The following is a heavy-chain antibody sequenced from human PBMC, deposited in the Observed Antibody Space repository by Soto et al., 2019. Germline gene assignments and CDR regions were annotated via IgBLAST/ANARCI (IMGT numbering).Heavy chain of an antibody. CDR2: ISYDGSNK. V-gene: IGHV3-30-3*01. J-gene: IGHJ5*02. Sequence: QVQLVESGGGVVQPGRSLRLSCAASGFTFSSYAMHWVRQAPGKGLEWVAVISYDGSNKYYADSVKGRFTISRDNSKNTLSLQMNSLRAEDTAVYYCARAGMVRGVHHWFDPWGQGTLVTVSS. CDR3: ARAGMVRGVHHWFDP. CDR1: GFTFSSYA. D-gene: IGHD3-10*01.